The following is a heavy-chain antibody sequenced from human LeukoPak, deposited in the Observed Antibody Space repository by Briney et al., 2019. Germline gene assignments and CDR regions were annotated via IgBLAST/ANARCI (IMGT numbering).Heavy chain of an antibody. CDR3: ARAYGSYYYYYYYMDV. V-gene: IGHV4-59*12. CDR2: VYYTGST. Sequence: SETLSLTCTVSGDSLSTYYWIWIRQPPGKGLEYIGYVYYTGSTNYNPSLKSRVTISVDTSKNQFSLKLSSVTAADTAVYYCARAYGSYYYYYYYMDVWGKGTTVTVSS. CDR1: GDSLSTYY. D-gene: IGHD3-22*01. J-gene: IGHJ6*03.